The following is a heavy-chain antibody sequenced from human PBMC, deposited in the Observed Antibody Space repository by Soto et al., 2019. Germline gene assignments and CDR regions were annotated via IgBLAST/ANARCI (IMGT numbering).Heavy chain of an antibody. J-gene: IGHJ4*02. D-gene: IGHD1-1*01. CDR3: ARDKSTTGTTWEYYFDY. CDR2: INAGNGNT. CDR1: GYTFTSYA. Sequence: QVQLVQSGAEVKKPGASVKVSCKASGYTFTSYAMHWVRQAPGQRLEWMGWINAGNGNTKYSQKFQGRVTITADESTSTAYMELSSLRSEDTAVYYCARDKSTTGTTWEYYFDYWGQGTLVTVSS. V-gene: IGHV1-3*01.